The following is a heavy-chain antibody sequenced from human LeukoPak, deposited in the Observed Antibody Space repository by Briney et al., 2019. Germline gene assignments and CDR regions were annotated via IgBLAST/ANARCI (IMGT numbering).Heavy chain of an antibody. Sequence: GASVKVSCKASGYTFTSYYMHWVRQAPGQGLEWMGIINPSGGSTSYAQRFQGRVTMTRDTSTSTVYMELSSLRSEDTAVYYCARATMTLVEDYWGQGTLVTVSS. J-gene: IGHJ4*02. CDR1: GYTFTSYY. CDR3: ARATMTLVEDY. D-gene: IGHD3-22*01. V-gene: IGHV1-46*01. CDR2: INPSGGST.